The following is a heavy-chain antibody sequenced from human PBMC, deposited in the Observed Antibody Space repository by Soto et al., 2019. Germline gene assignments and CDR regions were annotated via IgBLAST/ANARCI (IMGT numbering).Heavy chain of an antibody. Sequence: GGSLRLSCAASGFTFSSYSMNWVRQAPGKGLEWVSSISSSSSYIYYADSVKGRFTISRDNAKNSLYLQMNSLRAEDTAVYYCARDPPGIAAAGNFEYWGQGTLVTVSS. CDR1: GFTFSSYS. V-gene: IGHV3-21*01. J-gene: IGHJ4*02. CDR2: ISSSSSYI. D-gene: IGHD6-13*01. CDR3: ARDPPGIAAAGNFEY.